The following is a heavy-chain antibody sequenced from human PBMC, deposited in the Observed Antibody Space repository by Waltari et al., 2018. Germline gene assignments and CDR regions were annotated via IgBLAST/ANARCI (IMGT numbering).Heavy chain of an antibody. Sequence: QITLQESGPPLVQPTQTLTLTCTFPGLSLRTSGVSVCWFRQAPGKALEWLALIYWDDDKRYRPSLRDRLTITKDTSKNQVVLTMTNMDPVDTATYYCAYSGHFWSGFYVDYYFDYWGQGTLVTVSS. CDR2: IYWDDDK. D-gene: IGHD3-3*02. V-gene: IGHV2-5*02. J-gene: IGHJ4*02. CDR1: GLSLRTSGVS. CDR3: AYSGHFWSGFYVDYYFDY.